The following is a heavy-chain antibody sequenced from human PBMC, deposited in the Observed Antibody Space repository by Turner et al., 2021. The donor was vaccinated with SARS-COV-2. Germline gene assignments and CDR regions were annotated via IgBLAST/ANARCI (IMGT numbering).Heavy chain of an antibody. D-gene: IGHD3-22*01. Sequence: QVQLVQSGPEVKKPGTSVKVSCKSSGYIFTDYYIQWVRQAPGQGLEWMGYIDPKSGGANFTQKFQGSVTLTTDTSKNTAYMEVTGMTPGDTAVYYCVLIVVHDFWGQGSLVTVSS. CDR3: VLIVVHDF. V-gene: IGHV1-2*02. CDR1: GYIFTDYY. CDR2: IDPKSGGA. J-gene: IGHJ4*02.